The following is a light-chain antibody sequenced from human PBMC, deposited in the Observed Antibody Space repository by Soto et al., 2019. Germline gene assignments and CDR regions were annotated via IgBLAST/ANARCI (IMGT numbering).Light chain of an antibody. CDR2: EVS. CDR1: SSDVGDYNY. J-gene: IGLJ3*02. Sequence: QSALTQPASVSGSPGQSITISCTGTSSDVGDYNYVSWYQQHPGKAPKLMIYEVSNRPSGVSSRFSGSKSGNTASLTISGLQAEDEADYYCSSYTSSSTLWVFGGGTKLTVL. CDR3: SSYTSSSTLWV. V-gene: IGLV2-14*01.